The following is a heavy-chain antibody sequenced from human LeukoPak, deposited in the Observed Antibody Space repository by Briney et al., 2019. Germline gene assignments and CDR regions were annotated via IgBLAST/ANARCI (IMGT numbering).Heavy chain of an antibody. V-gene: IGHV4-61*02. CDR3: ARVSSIVVVPAAIDL. J-gene: IGHJ2*01. CDR2: IYTSGST. Sequence: SQTLSLTXTVSGGSISSGSYYWSWIRQPAGKGLEWIGRIYTSGSTNYNPSLKSRVTISVDTSKNQFSLKLSSVTAADTAVYYCARVSSIVVVPAAIDLWGRGTLVTVSS. CDR1: GGSISSGSYY. D-gene: IGHD2-2*01.